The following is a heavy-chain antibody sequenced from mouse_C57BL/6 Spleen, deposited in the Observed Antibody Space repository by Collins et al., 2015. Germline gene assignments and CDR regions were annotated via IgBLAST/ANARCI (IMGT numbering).Heavy chain of an antibody. CDR2: IDPSDSYT. D-gene: IGHD1-1*01. CDR3: ARNYYGSSVYYFDY. V-gene: IGHV1-50*01. CDR1: GYTFTSYW. J-gene: IGHJ2*01. Sequence: QVQLQQPGAELVKPGASVKLSCKASGYTFTSYWMQWVKQRPGQGLEWIGEIDPSDSYTNYNQKFKGKATLTVDTSSSTAYMQLSSLTSEDSAVYYCARNYYGSSVYYFDYWGQGTTLTVSS.